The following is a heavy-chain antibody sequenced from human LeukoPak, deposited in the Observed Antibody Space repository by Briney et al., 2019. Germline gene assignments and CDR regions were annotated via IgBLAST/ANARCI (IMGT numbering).Heavy chain of an antibody. CDR3: ARAKGSGSYLD. D-gene: IGHD3-10*01. CDR1: GFTVSSNY. V-gene: IGHV3-66*01. CDR2: IYSGGST. Sequence: PGGSLRLSCAASGFTVSSNYMSWVRQAPGKGLEWVSVIYSGGSTYYADSVKGRFTIPRDNSKNTLHLQMNSLRAEDTAVYYCARAKGSGSYLDWGQGTLVTVSS. J-gene: IGHJ4*02.